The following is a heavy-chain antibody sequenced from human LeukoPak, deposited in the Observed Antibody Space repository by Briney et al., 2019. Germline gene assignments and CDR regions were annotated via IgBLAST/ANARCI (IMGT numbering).Heavy chain of an antibody. D-gene: IGHD6-13*01. Sequence: GGSLRLSCAASGFTFSSYAMSWVRQAPGKGLEWVSAISGSGGSTYYADSVKGRFTISRDNSKNTLYLQMNSLRAEDTAVYYCARASYSSSWYRGDAFDIWGQGTMVTVSS. CDR2: ISGSGGST. J-gene: IGHJ3*02. CDR1: GFTFSSYA. CDR3: ARASYSSSWYRGDAFDI. V-gene: IGHV3-23*01.